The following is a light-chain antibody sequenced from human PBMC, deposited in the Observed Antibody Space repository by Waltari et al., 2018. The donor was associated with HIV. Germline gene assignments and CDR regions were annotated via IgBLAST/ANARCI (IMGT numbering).Light chain of an antibody. J-gene: IGLJ1*01. Sequence: QSVLTQPPSASGTPVQRLTISCSGSSSNIGSNTLNWYQKVPGTAPKLRNYKNNQGPAGVPDRFAGSKSGTSASLAISGLQSEDEADYYCAAWDDSLNGYVVGSGTKV. V-gene: IGLV1-44*01. CDR3: AAWDDSLNGYV. CDR1: SSNIGSNT. CDR2: KNN.